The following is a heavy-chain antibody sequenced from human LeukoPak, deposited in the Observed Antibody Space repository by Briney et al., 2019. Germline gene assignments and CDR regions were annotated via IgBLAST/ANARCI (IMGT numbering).Heavy chain of an antibody. J-gene: IGHJ4*02. D-gene: IGHD1-26*01. CDR2: INPNSGGT. CDR3: ARALSIVGATNY. Sequence: ASVKVSCKASGYTFTGYYMHWARQAPGQGLEWMGWINPNSGGTNYAQKFQGRVTMTRDTSISTAYMELSRLRSDDTAVYYCARALSIVGATNYWGQGTLVTVSS. V-gene: IGHV1-2*02. CDR1: GYTFTGYY.